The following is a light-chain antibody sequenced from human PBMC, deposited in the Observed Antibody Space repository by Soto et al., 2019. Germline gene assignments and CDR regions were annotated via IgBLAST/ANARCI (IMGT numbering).Light chain of an antibody. J-gene: IGLJ3*02. CDR1: SSNIGTYD. Sequence: QSVLTQPPSVSGAPGQRVTISCTGSSSNIGTYDVHWYQQLPGTAPKLLIYGNSNRPSGVPDRFSGSRSGTSASLAINGLQAEDEADYYCQSYDKSLSAWVFGGGTKLTVL. CDR3: QSYDKSLSAWV. V-gene: IGLV1-40*01. CDR2: GNS.